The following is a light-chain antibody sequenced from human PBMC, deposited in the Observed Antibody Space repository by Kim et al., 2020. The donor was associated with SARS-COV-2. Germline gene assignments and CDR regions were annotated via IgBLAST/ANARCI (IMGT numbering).Light chain of an antibody. J-gene: IGKJ1*01. CDR3: QQSYSNPWT. CDR2: AAS. Sequence: DIQMTQSPSSLSASVGDRVTITCRASQSISSYLNWYQQKPGKAPKLLIYAASSLQSGVPSRFSGSGSGTDFTLTISSLQPEDFATYYCQQSYSNPWTFGQGTKVDIK. V-gene: IGKV1-39*01. CDR1: QSISSY.